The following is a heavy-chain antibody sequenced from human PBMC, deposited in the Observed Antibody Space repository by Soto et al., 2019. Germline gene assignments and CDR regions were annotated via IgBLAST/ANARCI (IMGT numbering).Heavy chain of an antibody. CDR2: INHSGST. J-gene: IGHJ6*03. CDR1: GGSFSGYY. Sequence: SETLSLTCAVYGGSFSGYYWSWIRQPPGKGLEWIGEINHSGSTNYNPSLKSRVTISVDTSKNQFSLKLSSVTAADTAVYYCARVRVGYSYGPLYYYYYMDVWGKGTTVTVSS. CDR3: ARVRVGYSYGPLYYYYYMDV. D-gene: IGHD5-18*01. V-gene: IGHV4-34*01.